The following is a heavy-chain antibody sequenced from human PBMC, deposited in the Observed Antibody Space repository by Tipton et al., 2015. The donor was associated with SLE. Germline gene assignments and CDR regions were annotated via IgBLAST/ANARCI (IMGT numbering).Heavy chain of an antibody. V-gene: IGHV1-18*01. CDR3: ARDHYYRSGSDFDF. CDR2: ISGYNADK. Sequence: QSGPEVKNPGASVKVSCKTFGYTFSDFYIHWVRQAPGQGLEWMGWISGYNADKNYAQNLQGRVTMTTDTSTNIAYMELGSLRSDDTAVYYCARDHYYRSGSDFDFWGQGTLVTVSS. D-gene: IGHD3-10*01. CDR1: GYTFSDFY. J-gene: IGHJ4*02.